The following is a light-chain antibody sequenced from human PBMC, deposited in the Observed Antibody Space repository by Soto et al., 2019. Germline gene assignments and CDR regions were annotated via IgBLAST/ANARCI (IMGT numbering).Light chain of an antibody. J-gene: IGKJ4*02. CDR3: QQRSNWPPELS. CDR2: DAS. CDR1: QSVSSY. Sequence: EIVLTQSPATLSLSPGERATLSCRASQSVSSYLAWYQQKPGQAPRLLIYDASNRATGIPARFSGSGSGTDFTLTISSIAPVAFAVDYCQQRSNWPPELSFGGGTKVEIK. V-gene: IGKV3-11*01.